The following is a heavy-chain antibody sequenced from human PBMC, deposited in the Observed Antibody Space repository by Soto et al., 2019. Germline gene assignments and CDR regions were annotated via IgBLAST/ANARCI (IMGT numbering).Heavy chain of an antibody. J-gene: IGHJ4*02. CDR2: ISYDGSNK. D-gene: IGHD2-15*01. Sequence: QVQLVESGGGVVQPGRSLRLSCAASGFTFSSYAMHWVRQAPGKGLEWVAVISYDGSNKYYADSVKGRFTISRDNSKNTLYLQMISLRAEDTAVYYCASRGSGLDYWGQGTLVTVSS. CDR3: ASRGSGLDY. V-gene: IGHV3-30-3*01. CDR1: GFTFSSYA.